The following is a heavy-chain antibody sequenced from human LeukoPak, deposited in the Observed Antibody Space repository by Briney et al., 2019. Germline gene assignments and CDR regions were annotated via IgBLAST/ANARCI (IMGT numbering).Heavy chain of an antibody. V-gene: IGHV4-34*01. D-gene: IGHD3-10*01. CDR3: ARRSKRYYYGSGSYSNSPFDY. J-gene: IGHJ4*02. CDR2: INHSGST. CDR1: GGSFSGYY. Sequence: PSETLSLTCAVYGGSFSGYYWSWIRQPPGKGLEWIGEINHSGSTNYNPSLKSRVTISVDTSKNQFSLKLSSVTAADTAVYYCARRSKRYYYGSGSYSNSPFDYWGQGTLITVSS.